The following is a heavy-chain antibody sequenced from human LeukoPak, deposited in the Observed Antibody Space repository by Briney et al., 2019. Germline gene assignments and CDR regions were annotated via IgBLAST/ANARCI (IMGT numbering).Heavy chain of an antibody. Sequence: SQTLSLTCDISGDSVSSKSAAWNWIRQSPSRGLEWLGRTYYRSKWYNDYAVSVKSRVTINPDTSKNQFSLQLNSVTPEDTAVYYCARGEGYSYGYWWFDSWGQGTLVTVSS. J-gene: IGHJ5*01. CDR2: TYYRSKWYN. CDR1: GDSVSSKSAA. D-gene: IGHD5-18*01. CDR3: ARGEGYSYGYWWFDS. V-gene: IGHV6-1*01.